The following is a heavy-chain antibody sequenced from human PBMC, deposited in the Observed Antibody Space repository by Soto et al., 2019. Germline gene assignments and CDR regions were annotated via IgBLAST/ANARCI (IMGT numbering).Heavy chain of an antibody. CDR1: GGTFSSYA. CDR3: ARSQGGSSSLDIYYYYYYGMDV. J-gene: IGHJ6*02. V-gene: IGHV1-69*01. CDR2: IIPIFGTA. D-gene: IGHD2-15*01. Sequence: QVQLVQSGAEVKKPGSSVKVSCKAPGGTFSSYAISWVRQAPGQGLGWMGGIIPIFGTANYVQKFQGRVTITADESTSTGYMELSSLRSEDTAVYYCARSQGGSSSLDIYYYYYYGMDVWGQGTTVTVSS.